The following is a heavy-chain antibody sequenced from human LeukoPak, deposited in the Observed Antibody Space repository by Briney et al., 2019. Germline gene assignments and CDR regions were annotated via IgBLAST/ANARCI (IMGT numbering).Heavy chain of an antibody. CDR2: IYYSGST. V-gene: IGHV4-39*07. J-gene: IGHJ4*02. Sequence: SETLSLTCTVSGGSISSSSYYWGWIRQPPGKGLEWIGSIYYSGSTNYNPSLKSRVTISVDTSKNQFSLKLSSVTAADTAVYYCARTRTMYSSSWYYVYWGQGTLVTVSS. CDR1: GGSISSSSYY. D-gene: IGHD6-13*01. CDR3: ARTRTMYSSSWYYVY.